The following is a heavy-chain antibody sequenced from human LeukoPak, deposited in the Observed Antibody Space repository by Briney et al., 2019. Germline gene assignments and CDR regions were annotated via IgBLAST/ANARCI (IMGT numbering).Heavy chain of an antibody. CDR1: GYTFTSYG. CDR2: ISAYNGNT. CDR3: ARDPSFMTTVTTQDY. Sequence: VASVKVSCKASGYTFTSYGISWVRQAPGQGLEWMGWISAYNGNTNYAQKLQGRVTMTTDTSTSTAYMELRSLRSDDTAVYYCARDPSFMTTVTTQDYWGQGTLVTVSS. V-gene: IGHV1-18*01. J-gene: IGHJ4*02. D-gene: IGHD4-17*01.